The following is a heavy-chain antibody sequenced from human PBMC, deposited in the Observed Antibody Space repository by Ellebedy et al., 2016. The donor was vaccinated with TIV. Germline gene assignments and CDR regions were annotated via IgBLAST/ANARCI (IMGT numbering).Heavy chain of an antibody. Sequence: GESLKISCVDSGFSFSIYSMSWVRQAPGKGPEWLANIHKDGSEKFYVDSVKGRFTIPRDNAKNSLYLQMNSLRAEDTVVYYCASPPGVVALWGQGTLVTVSS. D-gene: IGHD3-10*01. J-gene: IGHJ4*02. CDR1: GFSFSIYS. V-gene: IGHV3-7*03. CDR3: ASPPGVVAL. CDR2: IHKDGSEK.